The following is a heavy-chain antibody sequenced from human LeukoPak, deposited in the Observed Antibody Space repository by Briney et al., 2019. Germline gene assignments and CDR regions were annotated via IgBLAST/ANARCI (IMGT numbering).Heavy chain of an antibody. J-gene: IGHJ6*04. V-gene: IGHV7-4-1*02. D-gene: IGHD3-16*01. CDR2: INTNTGIP. CDR1: GFTFSSYA. Sequence: PGGSLRLSCAASGFTFSSYAMHWVRQAPGQGLEWVGWINTNTGIPTYAQGFTGRFVFSLDTSVSTAYLQISSLKAEDTAVYYCARVLGGLNLGMDVWGKGTTVTVSS. CDR3: ARVLGGLNLGMDV.